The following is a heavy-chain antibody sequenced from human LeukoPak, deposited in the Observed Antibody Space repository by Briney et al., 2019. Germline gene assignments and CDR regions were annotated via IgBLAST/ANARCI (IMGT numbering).Heavy chain of an antibody. V-gene: IGHV3-21*04. J-gene: IGHJ4*02. D-gene: IGHD3-22*01. CDR2: ISSSSSYI. CDR1: GFTLSTYS. CDR3: ARSYDSSGYYPSRFDY. Sequence: GGSLRLSCAASGFTLSTYSMNWVRQAPGKGLEWVSCISSSSSYIYYADSAKGRFTISRDNAKNSLYLQMNSLRAEDTAVYYCARSYDSSGYYPSRFDYWGQGTLVTVSS.